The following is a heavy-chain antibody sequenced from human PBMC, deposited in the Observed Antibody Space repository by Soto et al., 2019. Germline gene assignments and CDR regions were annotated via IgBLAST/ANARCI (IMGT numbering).Heavy chain of an antibody. V-gene: IGHV4-31*03. J-gene: IGHJ3*02. CDR1: GGSISSGGYY. CDR3: ARGRKYYYDSSGYKTPDACEI. CDR2: IYYSVST. D-gene: IGHD3-22*01. Sequence: SETLSLTCTVSGGSISSGGYYWSWILHHPGKGLEWIGYIYYSVSTYYNPSLKSRVTISVDTSKNQFSLKLSSVTAADTAVYYCARGRKYYYDSSGYKTPDACEIWGQGTML.